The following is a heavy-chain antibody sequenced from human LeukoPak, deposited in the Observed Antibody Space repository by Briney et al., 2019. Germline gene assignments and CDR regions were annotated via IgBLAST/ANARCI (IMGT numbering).Heavy chain of an antibody. V-gene: IGHV3-73*01. CDR2: IRNKSSNYAT. Sequence: GGALKLSCATPGFTFSCSAIPSVRQASGKVLEWVGHIRNKSSNYATAYAASVTGRFTSSRDDSKSTKYLQMNSLKSEDTAVYYCTRLRECSSSTSCDFDYWGQGTLVTVSS. CDR1: GFTFSCSA. CDR3: TRLRECSSSTSCDFDY. D-gene: IGHD2-2*01. J-gene: IGHJ4*02.